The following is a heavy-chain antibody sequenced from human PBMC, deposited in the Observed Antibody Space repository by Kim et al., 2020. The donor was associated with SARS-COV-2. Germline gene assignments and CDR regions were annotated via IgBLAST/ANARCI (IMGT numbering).Heavy chain of an antibody. CDR1: GFTFSSYA. CDR2: IYSGGSST. V-gene: IGHV3-23*03. Sequence: GGSLRLSCAASGFTFSSYAMSWVRQAPGKGLEWVSVIYSGGSSTYYADSVKGRFTISRDNSKNTLYLQMNSLRAEDTAVYYCAKDRDSGPFWSGYWPYAFDIWGQGTMVTVSS. CDR3: AKDRDSGPFWSGYWPYAFDI. J-gene: IGHJ3*02. D-gene: IGHD3-3*01.